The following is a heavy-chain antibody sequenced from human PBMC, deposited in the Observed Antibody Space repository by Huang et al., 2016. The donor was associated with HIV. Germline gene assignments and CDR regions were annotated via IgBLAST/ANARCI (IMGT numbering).Heavy chain of an antibody. D-gene: IGHD1-7*01. Sequence: VESGGRLVQPGGSIRLSWVGSTFTFGAYWMGWVRQSPGKGLEWVANIKQDESEKYYLESVKGRFNISRDNAKKVLFLEMNNVRVEDTATYYCATKTAAMDIWGQGTTVTVS. CDR3: ATKTAAMDI. J-gene: IGHJ6*02. CDR2: IKQDESEK. CDR1: TFTFGAYW. V-gene: IGHV3-7*01.